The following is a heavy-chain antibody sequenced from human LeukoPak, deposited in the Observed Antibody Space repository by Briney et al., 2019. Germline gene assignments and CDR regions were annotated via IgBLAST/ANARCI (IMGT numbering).Heavy chain of an antibody. Sequence: PGRSLRLSCAASGFTFSSYGMHWVRQAPGKGLEWVAAVSYDGSNKYFADSVKGRFTISRDNSRNTLYLQMNSLRAEDTAVYYCAREGVGVTMAHWGQGTLVTVSS. J-gene: IGHJ4*02. CDR3: AREGVGVTMAH. CDR2: VSYDGSNK. D-gene: IGHD1-26*01. CDR1: GFTFSSYG. V-gene: IGHV3-30*03.